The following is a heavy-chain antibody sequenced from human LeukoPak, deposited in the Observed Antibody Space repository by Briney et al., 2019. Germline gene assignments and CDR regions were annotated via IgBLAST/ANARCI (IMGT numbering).Heavy chain of an antibody. CDR3: ARREYGASTFDI. D-gene: IGHD3-10*01. Sequence: GESLKISCKGSGYSFTSNWIGWVRQMPGKGLEWMGIIYPSDSDTRCSPSFQGQVTISADKSITTAYLQWSSLKASDTAMYYCARREYGASTFDIWGRGTMVTVSS. CDR2: IYPSDSDT. CDR1: GYSFTSNW. V-gene: IGHV5-51*01. J-gene: IGHJ3*02.